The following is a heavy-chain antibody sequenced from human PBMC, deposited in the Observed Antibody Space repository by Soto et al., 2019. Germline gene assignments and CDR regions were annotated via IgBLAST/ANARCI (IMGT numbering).Heavy chain of an antibody. CDR2: ISYAGSNK. V-gene: IGHV3-30*18. CDR3: AKDTYYHDSSGYYVFDS. Sequence: QVQLVESGGGVVQPGTSLRLSCAASGFSFSSYGMHWVRQTPGKGLEWVAGISYAGSNKYYVDSMKGRLTISRDNSKNTLDLQMNSLRAEDTAVYYCAKDTYYHDSSGYYVFDSWGQGTLVTVSS. CDR1: GFSFSSYG. J-gene: IGHJ4*02. D-gene: IGHD3-22*01.